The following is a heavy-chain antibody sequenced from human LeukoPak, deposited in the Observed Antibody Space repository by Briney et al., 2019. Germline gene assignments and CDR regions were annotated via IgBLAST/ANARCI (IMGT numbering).Heavy chain of an antibody. D-gene: IGHD2-2*01. CDR3: ANIDCSSTSCLFDP. Sequence: GGSLRLSCAASGFTFSSYAISWVRQAPGKGLEWVSAISGSGGSRYSADSVKGRFTISRDNSKNTLYLQMNSLRAEDTAIYYCANIDCSSTSCLFDPWGQGTLVTVSS. CDR2: ISGSGGSR. CDR1: GFTFSSYA. V-gene: IGHV3-23*01. J-gene: IGHJ5*02.